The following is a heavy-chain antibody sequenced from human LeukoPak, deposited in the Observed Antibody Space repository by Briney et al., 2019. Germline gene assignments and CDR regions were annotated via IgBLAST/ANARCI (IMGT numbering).Heavy chain of an antibody. CDR2: IYSGGST. D-gene: IGHD1-26*01. CDR1: GFTVSSNY. J-gene: IGHJ6*02. V-gene: IGHV3-53*01. CDR3: ARESGSYLYYYYGMDV. Sequence: GGSLRLSCAASGFTVSSNYMSWVRQVPGKGLEWVSVIYSGGSTYYADSVKGRFTISRDNSKNMLYLQMNSLRAEDTAVYYCARESGSYLYYYYGMDVWGQGTTVTVSS.